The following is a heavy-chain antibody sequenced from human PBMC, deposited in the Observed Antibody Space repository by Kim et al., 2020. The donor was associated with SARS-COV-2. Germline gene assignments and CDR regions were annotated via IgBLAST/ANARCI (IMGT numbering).Heavy chain of an antibody. J-gene: IGHJ5*02. V-gene: IGHV3-33*05. D-gene: IGHD2-2*01. CDR1: GFTFSSYG. CDR2: ISYDGSNK. Sequence: GGSLRLSCAASGFTFSSYGMHWVRQAPGKGLEWVAVISYDGSNKYYADSVKGRFTISRDNSKNTLYLQMNSLRAEDTAVYYCARDGDIVVVPAAIMGGWFDPWGQGTLVTVSS. CDR3: ARDGDIVVVPAAIMGGWFDP.